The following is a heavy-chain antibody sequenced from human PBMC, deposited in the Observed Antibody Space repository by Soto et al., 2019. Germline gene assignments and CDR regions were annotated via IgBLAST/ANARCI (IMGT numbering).Heavy chain of an antibody. J-gene: IGHJ6*02. CDR2: ISSTDEK. Sequence: QVTLKESGPVLVRPTETLTLTCTVSGFSLNNVRMGVTWIRQPPGKALEWLAHISSTDEKAYSTSLKTRLTISTDASNSQVVLSMTNLAPFDTATYSCTRLVLGSANSYTFYRFYHGLDVWGPGPPVTVSS. V-gene: IGHV2-26*01. CDR3: TRLVLGSANSYTFYRFYHGLDV. CDR1: GFSLNNVRMG. D-gene: IGHD3-10*01.